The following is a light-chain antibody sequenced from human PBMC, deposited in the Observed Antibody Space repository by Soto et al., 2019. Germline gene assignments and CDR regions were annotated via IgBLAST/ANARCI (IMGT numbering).Light chain of an antibody. J-gene: IGKJ4*01. CDR1: QSVSRYY. CDR2: GAS. CDR3: QQALS. V-gene: IGKV3D-7*01. Sequence: TVLTQSPATLSLSPGERATLSCRASQSVSRYYLSWYQQRPGQPTRLLIYGASTRATGIPARFSGSGSGADFTLTITSLQLEDFAVYYCQQALSFGGGTRVEIK.